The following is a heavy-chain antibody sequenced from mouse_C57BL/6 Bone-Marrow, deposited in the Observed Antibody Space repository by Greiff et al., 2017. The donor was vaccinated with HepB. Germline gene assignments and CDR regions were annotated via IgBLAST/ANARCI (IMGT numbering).Heavy chain of an antibody. J-gene: IGHJ4*01. CDR1: GYTFTSYW. CDR3: ARVGDYYSYAMDY. V-gene: IGHV1-50*01. Sequence: QVQLQQPGAELVKPGASVKLSCKASGYTFTSYWMQWVKQMPGQGLEWIGEIDPSDSYTNYNQKFKGKATLTVDTSSSTAYMQLSSLTSEDSAVYYCARVGDYYSYAMDYWGQGTSVTVSS. CDR2: IDPSDSYT. D-gene: IGHD2-13*01.